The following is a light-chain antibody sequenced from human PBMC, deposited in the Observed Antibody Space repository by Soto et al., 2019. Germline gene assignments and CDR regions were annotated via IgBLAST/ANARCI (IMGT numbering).Light chain of an antibody. CDR3: SSYTSTSTLVV. Sequence: QSALTQPASVSGSPGQSITISCTGTSSDVGGYNYVSWYQQHPGKAPKLMIYDVSNRPSGVSNRFSGSKSGNTASLTISGLRPEDEADYYYSSYTSTSTLVVFGGGTKVTVL. V-gene: IGLV2-14*01. CDR1: SSDVGGYNY. J-gene: IGLJ2*01. CDR2: DVS.